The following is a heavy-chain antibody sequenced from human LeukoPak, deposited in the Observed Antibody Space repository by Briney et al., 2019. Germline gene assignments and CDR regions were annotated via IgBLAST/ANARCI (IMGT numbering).Heavy chain of an antibody. Sequence: SETLSLTCAVSADSFSSHYWSWIRQPPGKGLEWIGYISYIGSTNYNPSLKSRVTISIDTSKDQFSLKLSSVTAADTAVYYCARDLITVTKGFDIWGQGTMVSVSS. J-gene: IGHJ3*02. CDR1: ADSFSSHY. V-gene: IGHV4-59*11. CDR2: ISYIGST. D-gene: IGHD4-17*01. CDR3: ARDLITVTKGFDI.